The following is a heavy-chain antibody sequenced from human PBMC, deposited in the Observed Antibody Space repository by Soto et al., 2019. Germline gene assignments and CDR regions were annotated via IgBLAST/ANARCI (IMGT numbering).Heavy chain of an antibody. CDR2: IYYSGTT. V-gene: IGHV4-31*03. CDR3: AASCVACDGFNYYGMDV. Sequence: SDTLSLTCTVSGGSISSGGYYWYRIRQHPGKGLEWIGYIYYSGTTYYNPSLKSRVTISVDTSKNQFSLKLSSVTAADTAVYYCAASCVACDGFNYYGMDVWGQGTTVTVSS. D-gene: IGHD5-12*01. CDR1: GGSISSGGYY. J-gene: IGHJ6*02.